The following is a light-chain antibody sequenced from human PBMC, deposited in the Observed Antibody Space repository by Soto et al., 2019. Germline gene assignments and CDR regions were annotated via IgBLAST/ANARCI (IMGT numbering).Light chain of an antibody. CDR2: GAF. CDR1: QSVSSN. V-gene: IGKV3-15*01. J-gene: IGKJ1*01. CDR3: QQYNDWPLT. Sequence: EIVLTQSQVTLSVSPGACATLXCRASQSVSSNLAWYQQKPGQAPSLLIYGAFTRATGIPARFSGTGSGAEFTLTISSLQSEDFALYYCQQYNDWPLTFGQGTKVDIK.